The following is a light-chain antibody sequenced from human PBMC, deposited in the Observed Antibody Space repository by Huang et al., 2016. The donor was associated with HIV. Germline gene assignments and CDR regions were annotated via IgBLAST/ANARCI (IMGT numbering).Light chain of an antibody. Sequence: EIVLTQSPATLSVSPGERATLSCRVSQSVSNYLAWYQQRHGQAPRRLIYGASTRATGGPGRFSGSGSGTDFTLTISGLQSEDFAVYYCQQYSGGYSFGQGTKVDIK. CDR1: QSVSNY. CDR3: QQYSGGYS. J-gene: IGKJ2*03. V-gene: IGKV3-15*01. CDR2: GAS.